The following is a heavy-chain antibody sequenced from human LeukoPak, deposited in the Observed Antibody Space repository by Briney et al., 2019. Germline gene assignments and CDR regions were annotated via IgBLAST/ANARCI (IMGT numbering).Heavy chain of an antibody. J-gene: IGHJ4*02. CDR2: IIPILGIA. Sequence: SVTVSCTASGGTFSSYAISWVRQAPGQGLEWMGRIIPILGIANYAQKFQGRVTITADKSTSTAYMELSSLRSEDTAVYYCARGRINLPLDYWGQGTLVTVSS. CDR1: GGTFSSYA. CDR3: ARGRINLPLDY. V-gene: IGHV1-69*04.